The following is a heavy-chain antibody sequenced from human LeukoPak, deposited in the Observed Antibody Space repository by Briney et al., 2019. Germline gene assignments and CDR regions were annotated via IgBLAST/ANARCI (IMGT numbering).Heavy chain of an antibody. Sequence: KPSETLPLTCTVPGGSISSYYWSWIRQPPGKGLEWIGYIYYSGSTNYNPSLKSRVTISVDTSRNQFSLKLSSVTAADTAVYYCARGSMITFGGVIVPFDYWGQGTLVTVSS. CDR2: IYYSGST. CDR3: ARGSMITFGGVIVPFDY. D-gene: IGHD3-16*02. J-gene: IGHJ4*02. CDR1: GGSISSYY. V-gene: IGHV4-59*01.